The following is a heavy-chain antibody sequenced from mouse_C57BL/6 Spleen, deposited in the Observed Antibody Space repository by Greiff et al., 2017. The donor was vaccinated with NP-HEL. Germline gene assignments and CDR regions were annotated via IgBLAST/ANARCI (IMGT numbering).Heavy chain of an antibody. CDR3: ALIITTVKDWYFDV. CDR2: IYPGDGDT. D-gene: IGHD1-1*01. Sequence: QVKLMESGPELVKPGASVKISCKASGYAFSSSWMNWVKQRPGKGLEWIGRIYPGDGDTNYNGKFKGKATLTADKSSSTAYMQLSSLTSEDSAVYFCALIITTVKDWYFDVWGTGTTVTVSS. CDR1: GYAFSSSW. J-gene: IGHJ1*03. V-gene: IGHV1-82*01.